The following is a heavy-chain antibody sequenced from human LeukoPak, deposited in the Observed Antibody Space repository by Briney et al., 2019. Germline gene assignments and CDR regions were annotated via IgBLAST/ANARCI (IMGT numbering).Heavy chain of an antibody. D-gene: IGHD2-2*02. V-gene: IGHV1-69*05. J-gene: IGHJ3*02. Sequence: ASVKVSCKASGGTFSSYAISWVRQAPGQGLEWMGGIIPIFGTANYAQKFQGRVTITTDESTSTAYMELSSLRSEDTAVYYCASLSGVPAAIPYGAFDIWGQGTMVTVSS. CDR2: IIPIFGTA. CDR3: ASLSGVPAAIPYGAFDI. CDR1: GGTFSSYA.